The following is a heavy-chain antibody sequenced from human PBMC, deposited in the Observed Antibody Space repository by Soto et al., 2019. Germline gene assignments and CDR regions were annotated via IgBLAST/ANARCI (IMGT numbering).Heavy chain of an antibody. CDR1: GGSVSGGSYQ. CDR3: ARDNMATFDYHYYGMDV. CDR2: VHFSGGT. J-gene: IGHJ6*02. Sequence: QVQLQESGPGLAKPSETLSLTCSVSGGSVSGGSYQWTWIRQAPGKGLEWIGYVHFSGGTSYNPSLESRVTISIDTSRDQFSLKLTSLTAADTAVYFCARDNMATFDYHYYGMDVWGQGTTVTVSS. V-gene: IGHV4-61*01. D-gene: IGHD5-12*01.